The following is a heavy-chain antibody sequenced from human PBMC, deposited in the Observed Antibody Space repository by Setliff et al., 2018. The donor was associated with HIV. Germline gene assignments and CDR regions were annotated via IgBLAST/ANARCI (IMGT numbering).Heavy chain of an antibody. Sequence: PSETLSLTCTVSGGSINSGGYYWGWIRQFPGKGLEWIGYIYYSGGTNYNPSLKSRVTISLDKSKNHFSLELRSVTAADTAVYYCAREGARHYGSGRYHSWFDPWGQGTQVTVSS. CDR1: GGSINSGGYY. CDR3: AREGARHYGSGRYHSWFDP. CDR2: IYYSGGT. D-gene: IGHD3-10*01. V-gene: IGHV4-61*05. J-gene: IGHJ5*02.